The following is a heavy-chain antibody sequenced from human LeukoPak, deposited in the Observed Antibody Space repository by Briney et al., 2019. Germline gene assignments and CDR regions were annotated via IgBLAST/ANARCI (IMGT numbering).Heavy chain of an antibody. D-gene: IGHD5-18*01. CDR3: VRGEAMVLDAFDI. V-gene: IGHV4-59*01. CDR2: IYYSGST. CDR1: GGSISSYY. J-gene: IGHJ3*02. Sequence: PSETLSLTCTVSGGSISSYYWSWIRQPPGKGLEWIGYIYYSGSTNYNPSLKSRVTISVDTSKNQFSLKLSSVTAADTAVYYCVRGEAMVLDAFDIWGQGTMVTVSS.